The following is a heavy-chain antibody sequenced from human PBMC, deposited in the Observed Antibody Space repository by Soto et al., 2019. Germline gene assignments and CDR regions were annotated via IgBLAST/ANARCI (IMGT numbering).Heavy chain of an antibody. V-gene: IGHV3-11*01. CDR2: ISSSGSNI. D-gene: IGHD6-19*01. Sequence: PGRSLSLSCAASGFPFSAYYMSWIRQAPGKGLEWVSYISSSGSNIYYADSVKGRFTISRDNAKNSLYLQMNSLRAEDTAVYYCARDTAVAGERRPDYWGQGTIVTVS. CDR3: ARDTAVAGERRPDY. J-gene: IGHJ4*02. CDR1: GFPFSAYY.